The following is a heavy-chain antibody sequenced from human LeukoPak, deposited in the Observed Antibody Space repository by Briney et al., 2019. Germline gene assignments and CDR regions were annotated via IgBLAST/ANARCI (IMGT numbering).Heavy chain of an antibody. CDR1: GFTFSSYG. CDR3: AKDHQVTYYYDSSAYRNWFDP. Sequence: GGSLRLSCAASGFTFSSYGMSWVRQAPGKGLEWVSGISGSGGDTCCADSVKGRFTISRDNSRNTLYLQMNSLRAEDTAVYYCAKDHQVTYYYDSSAYRNWFDPWGQGTLVTVSS. V-gene: IGHV3-23*01. CDR2: ISGSGGDT. D-gene: IGHD3-22*01. J-gene: IGHJ5*02.